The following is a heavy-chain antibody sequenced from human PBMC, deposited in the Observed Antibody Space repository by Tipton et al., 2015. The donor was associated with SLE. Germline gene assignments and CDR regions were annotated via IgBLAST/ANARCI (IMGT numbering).Heavy chain of an antibody. D-gene: IGHD2-15*01. CDR3: AKDPVVGYFDY. Sequence: SLRLSCAASGFTFSSYWMHWVRQAPGKGLVWVSRINSDGSSTSYADSVKGRFTISRDNSKNTLYLQMNSLRAEDTAVYYCAKDPVVGYFDYWGQGTLVTVSS. V-gene: IGHV3-74*01. J-gene: IGHJ4*02. CDR1: GFTFSSYW. CDR2: INSDGSST.